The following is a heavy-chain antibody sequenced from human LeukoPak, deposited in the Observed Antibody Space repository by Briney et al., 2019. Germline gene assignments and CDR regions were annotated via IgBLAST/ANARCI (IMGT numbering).Heavy chain of an antibody. CDR3: ARDGSGYSSGWYFHDY. D-gene: IGHD6-19*01. V-gene: IGHV1-2*02. Sequence: ASVKVSCKASGYTFTGYYMHWVRQAPGQGLEWMGWINPNSGGTNYAQKFQGRVTMTRDTSISTAYMELSRLRSDDTAVYYCARDGSGYSSGWYFHDYWGQGTLVTVSS. J-gene: IGHJ4*02. CDR1: GYTFTGYY. CDR2: INPNSGGT.